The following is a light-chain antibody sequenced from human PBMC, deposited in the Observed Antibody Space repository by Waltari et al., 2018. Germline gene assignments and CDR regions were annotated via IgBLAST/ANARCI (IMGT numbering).Light chain of an antibody. J-gene: IGLJ2*01. CDR1: SSDGGGYNH. V-gene: IGLV2-14*01. CDR3: SSYTSSSTLV. CDR2: DVS. Sequence: QSALTQPASVSGSPGQSIPLSCTGTSSDGGGYNHVSWYQQHPGKAPKLMFYDVSKRPSGVSNRFSGSKSGNTASLTISGLQAEDEADYYCSSYTSSSTLVFGGGTKLTVL.